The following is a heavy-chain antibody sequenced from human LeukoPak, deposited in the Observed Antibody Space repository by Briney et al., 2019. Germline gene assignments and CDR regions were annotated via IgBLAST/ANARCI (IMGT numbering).Heavy chain of an antibody. Sequence: ASVKVSCKASGYTFTSYGISWVRQAPGQGLERMGWISAYNGNTNYEQKLQGRVTMTTDTSTSTAYMELRSLRSDDTAVYYCARSLPISARPNFQYWGQGTLVIVSS. CDR1: GYTFTSYG. V-gene: IGHV1-18*01. J-gene: IGHJ1*01. CDR3: ARSLPISARPNFQY. CDR2: ISAYNGNT. D-gene: IGHD6-6*01.